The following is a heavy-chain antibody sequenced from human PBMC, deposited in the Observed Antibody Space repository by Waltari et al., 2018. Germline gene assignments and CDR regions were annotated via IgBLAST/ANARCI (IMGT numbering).Heavy chain of an antibody. CDR1: GESISTNF. CDR3: ARRGDLDY. V-gene: IGHV4-59*07. J-gene: IGHJ4*02. Sequence: VQLQESGPGLVKPWDTLSRTCSVSGESISTNFWTWIRQCPGKGLEWIGYIYGGSGTTSSNPSLKSRVTISRDTSKNQVFLNLRSVTAADTAVYYCARRGDLDYWGQGVLVTVSS. CDR2: IYGGSGTT.